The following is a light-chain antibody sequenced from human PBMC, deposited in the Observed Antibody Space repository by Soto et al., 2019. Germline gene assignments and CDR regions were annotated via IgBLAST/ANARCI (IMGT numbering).Light chain of an antibody. CDR2: DAS. J-gene: IGKJ1*01. V-gene: IGKV3-15*01. Sequence: EVVMTQSPVTLSLSPGDRATVSCRASQTVVTHLAWFQQKPGQPPRLLIYDASATATGIPARFSGSGSGTEFTLTISSLQSEDFAVYYCQQYNKWPRTFGQGTEVE. CDR3: QQYNKWPRT. CDR1: QTVVTH.